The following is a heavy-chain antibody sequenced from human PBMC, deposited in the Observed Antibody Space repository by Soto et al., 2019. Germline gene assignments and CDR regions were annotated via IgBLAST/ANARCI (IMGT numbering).Heavy chain of an antibody. D-gene: IGHD6-19*01. V-gene: IGHV3-30*18. CDR3: AKDLQAEQWLVSSSLEGYYYGMDV. CDR1: GFTFSSYG. Sequence: HPGGSLRLSCAASGFTFSSYGMHWVRQAPGKGLEWVAVISYDGSNKYYADSVKGRFTISRDNSKNTLYLQMNSLRAEDTAVYYCAKDLQAEQWLVSSSLEGYYYGMDVWGQGTTVTVSS. CDR2: ISYDGSNK. J-gene: IGHJ6*02.